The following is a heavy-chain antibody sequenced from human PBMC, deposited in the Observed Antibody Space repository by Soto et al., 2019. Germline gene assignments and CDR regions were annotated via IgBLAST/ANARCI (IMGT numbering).Heavy chain of an antibody. Sequence: ASVKVSCKASGGTFSSYAISWVRQAPGQGLEWMGGIIPIFGTANYAQKFQGRVTITADESTSTAYMELSSLRSEDTAVYYCARDQRGGSGSYYNYYGMDVWGQGTTVTVSS. CDR1: GGTFSSYA. CDR2: IIPIFGTA. J-gene: IGHJ6*02. V-gene: IGHV1-69*13. CDR3: ARDQRGGSGSYYNYYGMDV. D-gene: IGHD3-10*01.